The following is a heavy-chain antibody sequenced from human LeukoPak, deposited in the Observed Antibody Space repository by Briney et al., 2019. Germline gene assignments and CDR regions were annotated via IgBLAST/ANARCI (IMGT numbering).Heavy chain of an antibody. V-gene: IGHV4-39*01. Sequence: SETLSLTCTVSGGSISSSSYYWGWIRQPPGKGLEWIGSIYYSGSTYYNPSLKSRVTISVDTSKNQFSLKLSSVTAADTAVYYCARGFGTPYWGQGTLVTVSS. D-gene: IGHD3-16*01. J-gene: IGHJ4*02. CDR3: ARGFGTPY. CDR1: GGSISSSSYY. CDR2: IYYSGST.